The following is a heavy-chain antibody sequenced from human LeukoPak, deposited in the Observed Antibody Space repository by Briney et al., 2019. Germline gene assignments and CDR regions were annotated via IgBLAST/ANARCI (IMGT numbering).Heavy chain of an antibody. CDR3: ALAHNPGFDY. CDR2: IFWDDGK. Sequence: SGPTLVNPTQTLTLTCTFSGFSLSPIAAGVGWIRQPPGKALEWLALIFWDDGKRYSPSLEIRLTITKDTSKNQVVLTMTDMDPLDTATYYCALAHNPGFDYWGQGILVTVSS. V-gene: IGHV2-5*02. CDR1: GFSLSPIAAG. D-gene: IGHD5-24*01. J-gene: IGHJ4*02.